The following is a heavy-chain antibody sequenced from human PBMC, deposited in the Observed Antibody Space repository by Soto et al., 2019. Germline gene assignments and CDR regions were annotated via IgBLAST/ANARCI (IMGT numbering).Heavy chain of an antibody. V-gene: IGHV3-33*03. CDR3: ARAQYTGSYFDACDV. J-gene: IGHJ3*01. Sequence: HPGGTLRLSCAAARFPFGSYGMHWVRQAPGEGLDWVAVFWDDESKKYYVESVMGGFTNSSDNSKNALYVQMNSLTVEDTAVYYCARAQYTGSYFDACDVWGQGTMVTVS. CDR1: RFPFGSYG. CDR2: FWDDESKK. D-gene: IGHD1-26*01.